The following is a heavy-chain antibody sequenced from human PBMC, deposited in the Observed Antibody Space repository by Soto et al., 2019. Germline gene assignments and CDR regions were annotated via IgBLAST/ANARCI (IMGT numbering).Heavy chain of an antibody. V-gene: IGHV3-30*18. CDR2: ISSDGSRK. CDR1: GFTFSHYG. CDR3: AKGLLGHYYALDV. Sequence: QVQLGESGGGVVHSGRSLRLSCIASGFTFSHYGIHWVRQGPCKGLEWVAFISSDGSRKLYADSVEGRCTSSRDTSRTTVFVELNSLRVEDTAVYLCAKGLLGHYYALDVWGHVTAVTV. J-gene: IGHJ6*02.